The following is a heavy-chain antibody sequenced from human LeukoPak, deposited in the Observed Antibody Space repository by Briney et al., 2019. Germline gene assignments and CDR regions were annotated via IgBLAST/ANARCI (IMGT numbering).Heavy chain of an antibody. CDR1: GGSFSGYY. J-gene: IGHJ4*02. CDR2: ITHSGST. Sequence: SETLSLTCAVNGGSFSGYYWSWIRQPPGKGLEWIGEITHSGSTNYNPSRKSRVNIPVDTSKNQFSLKLTSVTAADTAVYYCARGGSSYGGKTDYGGQGTLVTVSS. D-gene: IGHD4-17*01. V-gene: IGHV4-34*01. CDR3: ARGGSSYGGKTDY.